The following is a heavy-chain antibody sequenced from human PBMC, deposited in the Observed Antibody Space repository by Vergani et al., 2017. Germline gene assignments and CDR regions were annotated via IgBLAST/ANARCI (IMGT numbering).Heavy chain of an antibody. V-gene: IGHV1-46*01. Sequence: QVQLVQSGAEVKKPGASVKFSCKASGYTFTSYYMHWVRQAPGQGLEWMGIINPSGGSTSYAQKFQGRVTMTRDTSTSTVYMELSSLRSEDTAVYYCVRDSRYCSSTSCYVGRDWFDPWGQGTLVTVSS. J-gene: IGHJ5*02. CDR2: INPSGGST. D-gene: IGHD2-2*01. CDR1: GYTFTSYY. CDR3: VRDSRYCSSTSCYVGRDWFDP.